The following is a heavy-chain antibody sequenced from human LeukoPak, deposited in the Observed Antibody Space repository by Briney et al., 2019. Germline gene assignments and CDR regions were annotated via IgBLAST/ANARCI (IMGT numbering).Heavy chain of an antibody. Sequence: ASVKVSCKASGYTLTGHYMHWVRQAPGQGLEWMGWINPNSGGTNYAQKFQGRVTMTRDTSISTAYMELSRLRSDDTAVYYCARESHRSYGGFDYWGQGTLVTVSS. CDR3: ARESHRSYGGFDY. J-gene: IGHJ4*02. CDR1: GYTLTGHY. V-gene: IGHV1-2*02. CDR2: INPNSGGT. D-gene: IGHD1-26*01.